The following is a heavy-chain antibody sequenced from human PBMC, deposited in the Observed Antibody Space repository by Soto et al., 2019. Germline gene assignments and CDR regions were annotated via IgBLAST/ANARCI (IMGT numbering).Heavy chain of an antibody. CDR2: ISGSGGST. J-gene: IGHJ4*02. V-gene: IGHV3-23*01. CDR1: GFTFSSYA. D-gene: IGHD2-2*01. CDR3: AKDDGMGVQAAIFDY. Sequence: PGGSLRLSCAASGFTFSSYAMSWVRQAPGKGLEWVSAISGSGGSTYYADSVKGRFTISRDNSKNTLYLQMNSLRAEDTAVYYCAKDDGMGVQAAIFDYWGQGTLVTVSS.